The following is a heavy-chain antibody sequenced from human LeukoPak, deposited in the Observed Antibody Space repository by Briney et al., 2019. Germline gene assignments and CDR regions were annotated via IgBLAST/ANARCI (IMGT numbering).Heavy chain of an antibody. CDR3: AREGLGELTLDC. V-gene: IGHV1-18*01. J-gene: IGHJ4*02. D-gene: IGHD3-16*01. CDR2: ISAYNVNT. CDR1: GYTFTSYG. Sequence: ASVKVSCKASGYTFTSYGISWVRQAPGQGLEWMGWISAYNVNTKYAQKLQGRVTMTTDTSTSTAYMELRSLRSDDTAVYYCAREGLGELTLDCWGQGTLVTVSS.